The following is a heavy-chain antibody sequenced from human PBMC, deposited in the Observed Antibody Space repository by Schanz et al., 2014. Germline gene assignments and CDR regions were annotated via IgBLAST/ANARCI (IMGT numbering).Heavy chain of an antibody. Sequence: DVPLLESGGGLVQPGGSLRLSCAASGFTFNSYAMTWVRQAPGKGLEWVSSISHSGGSKYYADSVKGRFTISRDNSENTLYLQMNSLSADDTAVFYCAKGMGYCSGGTCYDYYYYGLDVCGQGTTVTVSS. CDR3: AKGMGYCSGGTCYDYYYYGLDV. CDR1: GFTFNSYA. CDR2: ISHSGGSK. D-gene: IGHD2-15*01. J-gene: IGHJ6*02. V-gene: IGHV3-23*01.